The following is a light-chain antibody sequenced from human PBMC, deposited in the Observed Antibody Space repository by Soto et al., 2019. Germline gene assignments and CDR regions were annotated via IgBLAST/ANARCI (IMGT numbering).Light chain of an antibody. CDR2: DVS. J-gene: IGLJ1*01. CDR3: TSYATGSAYV. V-gene: IGLV2-18*02. Sequence: QSALTQPPSVSGSPGQSVTISCTGTSSDVGGYNRVSWYQQPPGKAPKLLIYDVSNRPSGGSTRFSGSKSGNTASLTISWLQAEDEADYYWTSYATGSAYVFGPGTKVTVL. CDR1: SSDVGGYNR.